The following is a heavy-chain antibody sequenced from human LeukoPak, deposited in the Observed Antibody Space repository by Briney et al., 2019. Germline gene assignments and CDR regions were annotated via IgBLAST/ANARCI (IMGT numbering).Heavy chain of an antibody. V-gene: IGHV3-21*01. CDR2: ISSSSSYI. CDR1: GFTFSSYS. Sequence: AGGSLRLSCAASGFTFSSYSMNWVRQAPGKGLEWVSSISSSSSYIYYADSVKGRFTISRDNAKNSLYLQKNSLRAEETAVYYCARDWDWGSPFDYWGQGTLVTVPS. J-gene: IGHJ4*02. CDR3: ARDWDWGSPFDY. D-gene: IGHD3/OR15-3a*01.